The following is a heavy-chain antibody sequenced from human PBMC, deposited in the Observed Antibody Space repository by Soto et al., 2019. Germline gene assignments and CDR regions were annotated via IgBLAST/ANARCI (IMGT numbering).Heavy chain of an antibody. D-gene: IGHD4-17*01. V-gene: IGHV3-7*03. CDR2: IDTDGSRK. J-gene: IGHJ6*02. Sequence: GGALRLSRAGSGFNFNNYWMYWGRPGPGKGLEWVANIDTDGSRKNYVDSVKGRFIISRDNAKNSLLLQMNSLRADDTAVYYCGRVPLDGNYANGVDVWGQGTTVTVSS. CDR3: GRVPLDGNYANGVDV. CDR1: GFNFNNYW.